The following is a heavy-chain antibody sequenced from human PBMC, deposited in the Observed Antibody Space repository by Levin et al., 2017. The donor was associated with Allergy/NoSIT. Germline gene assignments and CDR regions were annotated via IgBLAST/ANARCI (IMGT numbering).Heavy chain of an antibody. CDR3: ASGNYGLDV. V-gene: IGHV6-1*01. D-gene: IGHD1-1*01. J-gene: IGHJ6*02. CDR1: GDSVSSNRGS. CDR2: TFYRSKLYN. Sequence: SQTLSLTCDISGDSVSSNRGSWNWVRQSPSRGLEWLGRTFYRSKLYNEYGSSVKSRITFNADTIKNQFSLWLNSVTPEDTAVDYCASGNYGLDVWGQGTTVTVSS.